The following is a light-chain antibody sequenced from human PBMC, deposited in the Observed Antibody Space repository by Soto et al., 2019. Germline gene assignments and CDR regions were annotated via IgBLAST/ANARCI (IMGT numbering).Light chain of an antibody. Sequence: EIVMTQSPATLSVSPGESATLSRRASQSIGNNLAWYRQTPGQAPRLLIFDASTRATGIPARFTASGSGTDFTLTITGLRSEDFAVYYCQQYYNWPPYSFGQGTKVDIK. CDR2: DAS. CDR3: QQYYNWPPYS. J-gene: IGKJ2*01. V-gene: IGKV3-15*01. CDR1: QSIGNN.